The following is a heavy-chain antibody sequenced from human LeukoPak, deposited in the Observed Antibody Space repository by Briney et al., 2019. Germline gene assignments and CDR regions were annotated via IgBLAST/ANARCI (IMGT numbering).Heavy chain of an antibody. J-gene: IGHJ6*02. D-gene: IGHD2-21*02. V-gene: IGHV4-30-4*01. CDR2: IYYSGST. CDR3: ARYCGGDCPDYYYYGMDV. CDR1: GGSISSGDYY. Sequence: PSQTLSLTCTVSGGSISSGDYYWSWIRQPPGKGLEWIVYIYYSGSTYYNPSLKSRVTISVDTSKNQFSLKLSSVTAADTAVYYCARYCGGDCPDYYYYGMDVWGQGTTVTVSS.